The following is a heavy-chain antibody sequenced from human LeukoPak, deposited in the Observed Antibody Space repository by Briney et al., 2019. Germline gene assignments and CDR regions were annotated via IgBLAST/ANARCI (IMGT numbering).Heavy chain of an antibody. CDR1: GFTFSTYT. J-gene: IGHJ1*01. CDR3: AKLGRSSSWYLKH. CDR2: ISGSGGST. V-gene: IGHV3-23*01. D-gene: IGHD6-13*01. Sequence: GGSLRLSCAASGFTFSTYTMNWVRQAPGKGLEWVSAISGSGGSTYYADSVKGRFTTSRDNSKNTLYLQMNSLRAEDTAVYYCAKLGRSSSWYLKHWGQGTLATVSS.